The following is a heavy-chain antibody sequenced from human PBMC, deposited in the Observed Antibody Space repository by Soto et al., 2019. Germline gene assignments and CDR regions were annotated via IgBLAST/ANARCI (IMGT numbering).Heavy chain of an antibody. D-gene: IGHD2-8*01. CDR1: GYTFTSYY. Sequence: GASVKVSCKASGYTFTSYYMHWVRQAPGQGLEWMGIINPSGGSTSYAQKFQGRVTMTRDTSTSTVYMELSSLRSEDTAVYYCARGRVLYYLHYYYYCGMDVWGQGTTVTAS. CDR2: INPSGGST. J-gene: IGHJ6*02. CDR3: ARGRVLYYLHYYYYCGMDV. V-gene: IGHV1-46*01.